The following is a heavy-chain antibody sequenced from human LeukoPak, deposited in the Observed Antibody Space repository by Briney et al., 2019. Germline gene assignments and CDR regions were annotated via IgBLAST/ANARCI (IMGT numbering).Heavy chain of an antibody. CDR2: IKSKRDGETT. V-gene: IGHV3-15*01. J-gene: IGHJ4*02. Sequence: PGGSLRLSCAGSGFNFQYAWMTWVRQAPGKGLEWVGRIKSKRDGETTDYAALVKSRFSISRDDSKNTVYLQMNSLRTEDTAVYYCTSLVGSPTYWGQGTLVIVPS. CDR3: TSLVGSPTY. D-gene: IGHD4-23*01. CDR1: GFNFQYAW.